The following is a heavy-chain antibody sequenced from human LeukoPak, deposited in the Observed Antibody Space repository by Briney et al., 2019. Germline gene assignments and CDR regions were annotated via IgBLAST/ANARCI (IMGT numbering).Heavy chain of an antibody. CDR2: IYSGGST. V-gene: IGHV3-66*01. J-gene: IGHJ1*01. Sequence: GRSLRLSCAASGFTVSSNYMSWVRQAPGKGLEWVSVIYSGGSTYYADSVKGRFTISRDNSKNTLYLQVNSLRAEDTAVYYCASPLGYYDSSGSYLQHWGQGTLVTVSS. D-gene: IGHD3-22*01. CDR1: GFTVSSNY. CDR3: ASPLGYYDSSGSYLQH.